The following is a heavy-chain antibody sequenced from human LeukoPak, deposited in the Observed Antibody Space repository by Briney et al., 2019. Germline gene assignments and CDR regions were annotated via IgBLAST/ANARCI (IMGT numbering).Heavy chain of an antibody. CDR2: INPNSGGT. D-gene: IGHD5-24*01. CDR1: GYTFTGYY. J-gene: IGHJ4*02. CDR3: ARDGEMATIYYFDY. Sequence: ASVKVSFKASGYTFTGYYMHWVRQAPGQGLEWMGWINPNSGGTNYAQKFQGRVTMTRDTSISTAYMELSRLRSDDTAVYYCARDGEMATIYYFDYWGQGTLVTVSS. V-gene: IGHV1-2*02.